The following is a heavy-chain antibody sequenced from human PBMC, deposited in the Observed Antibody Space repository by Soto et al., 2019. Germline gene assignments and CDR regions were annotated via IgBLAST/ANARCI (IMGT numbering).Heavy chain of an antibody. Sequence: GASVKVSCKASGYTFTGYYMHWVRQAPGQGLEWMGWINPNSGGTNYAQKLQGRVTMTTDTSTSTAYMELRSLRSDDTAVYYCARDSSDFWSGFDAFDIWGQGTMVTVSS. J-gene: IGHJ3*02. D-gene: IGHD3-3*01. V-gene: IGHV1-2*02. CDR3: ARDSSDFWSGFDAFDI. CDR2: INPNSGGT. CDR1: GYTFTGYY.